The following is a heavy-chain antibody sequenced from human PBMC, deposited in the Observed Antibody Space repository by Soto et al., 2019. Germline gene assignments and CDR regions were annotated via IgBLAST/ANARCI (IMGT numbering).Heavy chain of an antibody. CDR1: GLPFSSHA. Sequence: GGSLRLSCAASGLPFSSHAMSWVRQAPGKGLEWVSSISISGGNTYYADSVRGRFTISRDNSKNTLYLHMNSLTAEDTAIYYCANEIRSNGYWGKATLVTVSS. D-gene: IGHD2-8*01. CDR2: ISISGGNT. CDR3: ANEIRSNGY. V-gene: IGHV3-23*01. J-gene: IGHJ4*02.